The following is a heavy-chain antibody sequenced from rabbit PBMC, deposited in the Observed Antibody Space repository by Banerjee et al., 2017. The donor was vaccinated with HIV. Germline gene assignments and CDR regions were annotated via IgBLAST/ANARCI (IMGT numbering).Heavy chain of an antibody. CDR3: AREGGGTYYPYFSL. Sequence: QSLEESGGDLVKPGASLTLTCTASGFSFSSSYYMCWVRQAPGKGPEWIACIVNGDASMWFASWVNGRFTISRSTSLNTVDLKMTSLTAADTATYFCAREGGGTYYPYFSLWGPGTLVTVS. CDR2: IVNGDASM. V-gene: IGHV1S43*01. J-gene: IGHJ4*01. CDR1: GFSFSSSYY. D-gene: IGHD8-1*01.